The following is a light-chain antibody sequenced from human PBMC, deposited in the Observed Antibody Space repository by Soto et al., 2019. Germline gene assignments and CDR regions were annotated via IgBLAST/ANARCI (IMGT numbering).Light chain of an antibody. J-gene: IGKJ4*01. CDR1: ESVSRY. CDR2: DAS. CDR3: QQRSNWPST. Sequence: EIVLTHSPATLSLSPGNRATLSCRASESVSRYLAWYQQKPGQAPRLLIYDASNRATGIPARFSGSGSGTDFTLTITSLEPADFAVYYCQQRSNWPSTFGGGTKVEIK. V-gene: IGKV3-11*01.